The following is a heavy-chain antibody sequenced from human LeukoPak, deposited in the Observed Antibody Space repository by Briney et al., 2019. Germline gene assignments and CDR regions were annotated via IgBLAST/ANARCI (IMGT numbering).Heavy chain of an antibody. CDR1: GFTFSSYG. J-gene: IGHJ6*03. D-gene: IGHD6-13*01. V-gene: IGHV3-30*02. CDR3: AKDLQPPDYMDV. CDR2: IRYDGSNK. Sequence: GGSLRLSCAASGFTFSSYGMHWVRQAPGKGLEWVAFIRYDGSNKYYADSVKGRFTISRDNSKNTLYLQMNSLRAEDTAVYYCAKDLQPPDYMDVWGKGTTVTVSS.